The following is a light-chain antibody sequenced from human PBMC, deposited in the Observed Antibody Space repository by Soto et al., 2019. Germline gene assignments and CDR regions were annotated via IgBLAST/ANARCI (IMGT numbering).Light chain of an antibody. V-gene: IGKV1-5*01. Sequence: DIQMTQSPSTLSASVGDRVTITCRASQSISSWLAWYQQKPGKAPKLLIYDASSLESGVPSRFSGSGSGTEFTLTISSRQPDDFATYYCQQYNSSSWTFGHGTKVEIK. J-gene: IGKJ1*01. CDR1: QSISSW. CDR2: DAS. CDR3: QQYNSSSWT.